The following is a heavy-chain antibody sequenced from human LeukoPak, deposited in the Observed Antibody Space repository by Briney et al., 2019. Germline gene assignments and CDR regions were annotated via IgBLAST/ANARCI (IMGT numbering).Heavy chain of an antibody. V-gene: IGHV4-34*01. CDR1: GGSFSGYY. CDR2: INHSGST. CDR3: ARCPLKAAAGLRAGRWFDP. Sequence: PSETLSLTCAVYGGSFSGYYWSWIRQPPGKGLEWIGEINHSGSTNYNPSLKSRVTTSVDTSKNQFSLKLSSVTAADTAVYYCARCPLKAAAGLRAGRWFDPWGQGTLVTVSS. J-gene: IGHJ5*02. D-gene: IGHD6-13*01.